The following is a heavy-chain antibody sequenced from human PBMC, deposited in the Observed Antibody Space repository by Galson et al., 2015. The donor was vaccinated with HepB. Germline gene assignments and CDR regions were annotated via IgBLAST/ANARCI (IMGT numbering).Heavy chain of an antibody. J-gene: IGHJ4*01. V-gene: IGHV5-51*03. D-gene: IGHD2-15*01. CDR3: ARGYCSGKTCSGDFDL. CDR1: GYRFTNNW. Sequence: QSGAEVKKPGESLRISCKGFGYRFTNNWIGWVRQRPGKGLEWIGIIYPNDFETKYSPSFQGQVSFSADQSLSTAYLQWSSLKASDTATYYCARGYCSGKTCSGDFDLWGHGTLVTVSS. CDR2: IYPNDFET.